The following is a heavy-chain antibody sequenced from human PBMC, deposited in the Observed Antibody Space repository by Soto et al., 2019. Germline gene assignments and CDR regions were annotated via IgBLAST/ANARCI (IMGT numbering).Heavy chain of an antibody. V-gene: IGHV3-30-3*01. Sequence: GGSLRLSCAASGFTFSSYAMHWVRQAPGKGLEWVAVISYDGSNKYYADSVKGRFTISRDNSKNTLYLQMNSLRAEDAAVYYCARDRGRYQLLGAFDIWGQGTMVTVSS. D-gene: IGHD2-2*01. J-gene: IGHJ3*02. CDR1: GFTFSSYA. CDR3: ARDRGRYQLLGAFDI. CDR2: ISYDGSNK.